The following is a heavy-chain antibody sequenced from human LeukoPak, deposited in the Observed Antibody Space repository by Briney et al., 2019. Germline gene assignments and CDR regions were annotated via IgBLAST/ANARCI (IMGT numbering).Heavy chain of an antibody. D-gene: IGHD1-26*01. CDR3: AKDSGIFYGWFDP. CDR2: ISSSGDTT. CDR1: GFTFSTYA. J-gene: IGHJ5*02. Sequence: GGSLRLSCAASGFTFSTYAMSWVRQAPGKGLEWVSRISSSGDTTYYADSVKGRFTISRDNSKNTLYLQMNSLRAEDTAVYYCAKDSGIFYGWFDPWGQGTLVSVSS. V-gene: IGHV3-23*01.